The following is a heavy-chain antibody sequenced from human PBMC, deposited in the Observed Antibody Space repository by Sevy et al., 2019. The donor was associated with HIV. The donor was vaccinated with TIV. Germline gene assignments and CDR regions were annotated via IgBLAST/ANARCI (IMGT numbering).Heavy chain of an antibody. Sequence: GGSLRLSCEASGFTFSKYSMSWVRQAPGKGLEWVSTFSFGCGRINYADSVKGRFTISRDDPKNTLYLQMNSLRAEDTAVYYCAREGCTKPHDYWGQGTLVTVSS. CDR2: FSFGCGRI. J-gene: IGHJ4*02. V-gene: IGHV3-23*01. D-gene: IGHD2-8*01. CDR3: AREGCTKPHDY. CDR1: GFTFSKYS.